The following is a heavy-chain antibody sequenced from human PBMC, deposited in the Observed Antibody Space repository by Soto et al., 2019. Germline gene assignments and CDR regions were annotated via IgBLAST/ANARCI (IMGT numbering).Heavy chain of an antibody. CDR3: ARGRASGGYYLLDY. Sequence: ASVKVSCKASGDTFTTYDINWVRQATGHGLEWMGWINPNSGNIGYAQRFRGRVTMTRDTAIRTAYMEVSSLRSDDTAVYYCARGRASGGYYLLDYWGQGTLVTVSS. J-gene: IGHJ4*02. CDR2: INPNSGNI. CDR1: GDTFTTYD. D-gene: IGHD3-10*01. V-gene: IGHV1-8*01.